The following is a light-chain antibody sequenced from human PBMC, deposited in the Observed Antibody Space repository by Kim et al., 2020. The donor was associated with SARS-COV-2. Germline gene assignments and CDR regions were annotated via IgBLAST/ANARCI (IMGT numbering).Light chain of an antibody. J-gene: IGKJ2*01. CDR2: AAS. CDR1: QSSSSY. V-gene: IGKV1-39*01. CDR3: QQSYSTPYT. Sequence: SASVGDRVTITCRASQSSSSYLNWYQQKPGKAPKRLIYAASSLQSGVPSRFSGSGSGTDFTLTISSLQPEDFATYYCQQSYSTPYTFGQWTKLEI.